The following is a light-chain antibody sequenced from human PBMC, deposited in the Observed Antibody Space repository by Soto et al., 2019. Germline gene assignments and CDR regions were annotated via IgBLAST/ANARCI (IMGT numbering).Light chain of an antibody. CDR2: DTT. Sequence: QAVVTQERSLTVSPGGTVTLTCSSSTGAVTNCHYPYWFQQKPGQAPRTLIYDTTNRHSWTPARFSGSLLGCKAALTLAGAQHEDEAEYYCLLSYTGPYVFGTGTKVTVL. CDR1: TGAVTNCHY. J-gene: IGLJ1*01. CDR3: LLSYTGPYV. V-gene: IGLV7-46*01.